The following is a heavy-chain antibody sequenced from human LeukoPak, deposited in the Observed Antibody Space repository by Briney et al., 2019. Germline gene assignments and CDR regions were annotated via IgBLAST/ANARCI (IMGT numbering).Heavy chain of an antibody. Sequence: SETLSLTCTVSGGSISSSSYYWGWIRQPPGKGLEWIGEINHSGSTNYNPSLKSRVTISVDTSKNQFSLKLSSVTAADTAVYYCAANYSGYDSDYWGQGTLVTVSS. CDR1: GGSISSSSYY. V-gene: IGHV4-39*07. CDR3: AANYSGYDSDY. J-gene: IGHJ4*02. CDR2: INHSGST. D-gene: IGHD5-12*01.